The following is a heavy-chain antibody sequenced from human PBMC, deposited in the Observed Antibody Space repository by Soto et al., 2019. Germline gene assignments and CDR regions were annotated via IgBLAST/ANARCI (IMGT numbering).Heavy chain of an antibody. CDR1: GGTFSSYA. J-gene: IGHJ5*02. CDR3: ASEVSGIAAAGPYRENWFDP. V-gene: IGHV1-69*06. CDR2: IIPIFGTA. Sequence: QVQLVQSGAEVKKPGSSVKVSCKASGGTFSSYAISWVRQAPGQGLGWMGGIIPIFGTANYAQKFQGRVTITADKSTSTAYMELSSLRSEDTAVYYCASEVSGIAAAGPYRENWFDPWGQGTLVTVSS. D-gene: IGHD6-13*01.